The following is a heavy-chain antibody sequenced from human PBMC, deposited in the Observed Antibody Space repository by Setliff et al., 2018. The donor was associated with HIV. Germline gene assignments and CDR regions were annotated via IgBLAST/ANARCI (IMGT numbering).Heavy chain of an antibody. CDR3: ARETMYDSRGYLSHYFDY. Sequence: GGSLRLSCVASGFSFSNYGMHWVRQAPGKGLEWVAVISYDGSNKYYADSVKGRFTISRDNSKNTLYLQMNSLRVEDTAVYYCARETMYDSRGYLSHYFDYWGQGTPVTVSS. V-gene: IGHV3-30*19. D-gene: IGHD3-22*01. J-gene: IGHJ4*02. CDR2: ISYDGSNK. CDR1: GFSFSNYG.